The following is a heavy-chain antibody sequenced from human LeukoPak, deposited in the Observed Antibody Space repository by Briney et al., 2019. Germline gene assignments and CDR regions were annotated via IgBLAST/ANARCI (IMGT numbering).Heavy chain of an antibody. J-gene: IGHJ4*02. V-gene: IGHV1-69*13. CDR2: IFPAFGSV. CDR1: GGTFSDYA. Sequence: AVKLSCKASGGTFSDYAFTWVRQAPGQGLEVMGRIFPAFGSVTYAQKFHDRVTISADESTSTVFVEVNSLRFEDTAIYYCGRPYGSGNYYNLGLDYWGQGTPVTVSS. D-gene: IGHD3-10*01. CDR3: GRPYGSGNYYNLGLDY.